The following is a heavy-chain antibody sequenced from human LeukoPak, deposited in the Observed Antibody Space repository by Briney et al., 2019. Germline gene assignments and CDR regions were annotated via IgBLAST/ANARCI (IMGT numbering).Heavy chain of an antibody. CDR2: IDEGGSGK. D-gene: IGHD5-24*01. CDR3: ARDRGDGYNYRSPFDS. Sequence: GGSLRLSCAASGFLFNKYWMSWVRQAPGKGLEWVGNIDEGGSGKWYVDSVKGRFTMSRDNAKNSLFLEMNSLRVEDTAIYYCARDRGDGYNYRSPFDSWGQGTLVTVSS. CDR1: GFLFNKYW. V-gene: IGHV3-7*01. J-gene: IGHJ4*02.